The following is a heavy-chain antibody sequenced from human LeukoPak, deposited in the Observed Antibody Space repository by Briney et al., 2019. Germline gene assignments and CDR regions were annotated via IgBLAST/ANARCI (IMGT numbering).Heavy chain of an antibody. CDR3: ARDLGIAARPDY. CDR2: IYYSGST. Sequence: SEILSLTCTVSGGSISSYYWSWIRQPPGKGLEWIGYIYYSGSTNYNPSLKSRVTISVDTSKNQFSLKLSSVTAADTAVYYCARDLGIAARPDYWGQGTLVTVSS. CDR1: GGSISSYY. V-gene: IGHV4-59*12. J-gene: IGHJ4*02. D-gene: IGHD6-6*01.